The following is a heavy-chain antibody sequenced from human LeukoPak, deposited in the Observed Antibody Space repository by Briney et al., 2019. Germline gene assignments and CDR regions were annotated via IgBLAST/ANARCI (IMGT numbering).Heavy chain of an antibody. J-gene: IGHJ6*03. Sequence: SETLSLTCTVSGVSISSYYWSWIRQPAGKGLEWIGRIHTSGSTNYNPSLKSRVSISVDTSKNQFSLKLSSVTAADAAVYYCARDARGQGYYDSSGYYYYYYMDVWGKGTTVTISS. CDR3: ARDARGQGYYDSSGYYYYYYMDV. V-gene: IGHV4-4*07. CDR2: IHTSGST. CDR1: GVSISSYY. D-gene: IGHD3-22*01.